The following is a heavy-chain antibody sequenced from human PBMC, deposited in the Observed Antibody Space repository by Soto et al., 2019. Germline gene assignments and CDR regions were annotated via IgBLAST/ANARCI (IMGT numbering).Heavy chain of an antibody. CDR1: GFTFSSYS. D-gene: IGHD2-15*01. CDR2: ISSSSSYI. J-gene: IGHJ3*02. V-gene: IGHV3-21*01. CDR3: ARAIIVQIEFDAFDI. Sequence: GGSLRLSCAASGFTFSSYSMNWVRQAPGKGLEWVSSISSSSSYIYYADSVKGRFTISRDNAKNSLYLQMNSLRAEDMAVYYGARAIIVQIEFDAFDIWGQGTMVTVSS.